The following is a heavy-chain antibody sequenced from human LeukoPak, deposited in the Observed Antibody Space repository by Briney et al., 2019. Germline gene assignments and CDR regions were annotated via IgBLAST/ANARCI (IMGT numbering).Heavy chain of an antibody. CDR3: LVVVAATGVLNWFDP. Sequence: GRSLRLSCAASGFDFYTYGMHWVRQAPGKGLEWVAVISYDGNKKYYVDSVKGRFTISRDNSKNTLYLQMNSLRAEDTAVYYCLVVVAATGVLNWFDPWGQGTLVTVSS. J-gene: IGHJ5*02. CDR2: ISYDGNKK. CDR1: GFDFYTYG. D-gene: IGHD2-15*01. V-gene: IGHV3-30*03.